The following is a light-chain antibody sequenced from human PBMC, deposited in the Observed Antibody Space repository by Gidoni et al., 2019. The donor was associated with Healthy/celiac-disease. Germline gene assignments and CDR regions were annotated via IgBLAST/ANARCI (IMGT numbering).Light chain of an antibody. Sequence: DIVMTQSPASLAVSLGERPTINCKSSQSVLYSSNNKNYLAWYQQKPGQPPKLLIYWASTRESGVPDRFSGSGSGTDFTLNISSLQAEDVAVYYCQQYYSTPPTFGQGTKVEIK. J-gene: IGKJ1*01. CDR3: QQYYSTPPT. V-gene: IGKV4-1*01. CDR2: WAS. CDR1: QSVLYSSNNKNY.